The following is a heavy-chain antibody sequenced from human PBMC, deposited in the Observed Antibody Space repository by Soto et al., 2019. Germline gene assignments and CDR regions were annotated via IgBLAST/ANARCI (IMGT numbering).Heavy chain of an antibody. Sequence: SETLSLTCTVSGGSISNRRYYWSWIRQPPGKGLEWIGYIYYSGSTNYNPSLKSRVTISVDTSKNQFSLKLSSVTAADTAVYYCARLPGGLGSRSYYYYYGMDVWGQGTTVTVSS. J-gene: IGHJ6*02. CDR3: ARLPGGLGSRSYYYYYGMDV. CDR1: GGSISNRRYY. V-gene: IGHV4-61*01. D-gene: IGHD3-16*01. CDR2: IYYSGST.